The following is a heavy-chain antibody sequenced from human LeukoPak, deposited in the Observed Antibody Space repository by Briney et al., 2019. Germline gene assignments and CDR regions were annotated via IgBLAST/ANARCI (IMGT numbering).Heavy chain of an antibody. CDR2: ISSSGSTI. CDR1: GFTFSSYE. V-gene: IGHV3-48*03. Sequence: GGSLRLSCAASGFTFSSYEMNWVRQAPGKGLEWVSYISSSGSTIYYADSVKGRFTISRDNAKNSLYLQMNSLRAEDTGVYYCASNPFCSSTRCYRTRFQHWGQGTLVTVSS. D-gene: IGHD2-2*01. J-gene: IGHJ1*01. CDR3: ASNPFCSSTRCYRTRFQH.